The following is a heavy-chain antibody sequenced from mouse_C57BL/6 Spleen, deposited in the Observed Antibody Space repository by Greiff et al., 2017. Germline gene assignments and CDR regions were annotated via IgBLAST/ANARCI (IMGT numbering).Heavy chain of an antibody. J-gene: IGHJ3*01. CDR1: GFTFSSYA. CDR3: ARGLTGAAY. D-gene: IGHD4-1*01. V-gene: IGHV5-4*01. CDR2: ISDGGSYT. Sequence: EVQLVESGGGLVKPGGSLKLSCAASGFTFSSYAMSWVRQTPEKRLEWVATISDGGSYTYYPDNVKGRFTISRDNAKNNLYLQMSHLKSEDTAMYYCARGLTGAAYWGQGTLVTVSA.